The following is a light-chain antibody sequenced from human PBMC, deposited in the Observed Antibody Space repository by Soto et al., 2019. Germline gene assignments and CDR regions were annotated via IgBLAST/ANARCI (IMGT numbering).Light chain of an antibody. J-gene: IGLJ2*01. CDR3: SSYAGSNNLGV. CDR2: EVS. CDR1: SSDVGGYNY. Sequence: QSVLTQPTSASGSPGQSVTISCTGTSSDVGGYNYVSWYQQHPGKAPKLMIYEVSKRPSGVPDRFSGSKSGNTASLTVSGLHAEDEADYYCSSYAGSNNLGVFGGGTKLTVL. V-gene: IGLV2-8*01.